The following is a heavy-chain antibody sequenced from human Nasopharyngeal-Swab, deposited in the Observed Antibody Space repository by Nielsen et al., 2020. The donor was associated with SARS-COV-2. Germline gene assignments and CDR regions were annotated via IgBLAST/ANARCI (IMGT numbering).Heavy chain of an antibody. J-gene: IGHJ4*02. Sequence: WIRQPPGKGLEWVGYINLSGTTNYNPSLKSRVTIPVDTSKNQFSLILNSMTAADTAVYYCARGRGYAYPVDYWGQGILVTVSS. V-gene: IGHV4-59*01. CDR2: INLSGTT. CDR3: ARGRGYAYPVDY. D-gene: IGHD1-1*01.